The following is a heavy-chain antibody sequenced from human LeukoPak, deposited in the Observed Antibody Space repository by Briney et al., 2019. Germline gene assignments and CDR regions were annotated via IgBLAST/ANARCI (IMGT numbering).Heavy chain of an antibody. CDR3: ARDFKDFYFDY. Sequence: GSLRLSCAASGFTVSGNYMSWVRQAPGKGLEWVSAIYTGGNTYYADSVKGRFTISRDNFKNTLYLQMNSLRADDTAVYYCARDFKDFYFDYWGQGTLVTVSS. V-gene: IGHV3-66*02. CDR2: IYTGGNT. CDR1: GFTVSGNY. D-gene: IGHD3-3*01. J-gene: IGHJ4*02.